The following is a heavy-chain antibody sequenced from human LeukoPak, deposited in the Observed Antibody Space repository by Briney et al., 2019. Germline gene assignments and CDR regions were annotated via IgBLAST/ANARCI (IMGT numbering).Heavy chain of an antibody. CDR2: ISYDGSNK. J-gene: IGHJ5*02. D-gene: IGHD3-22*01. CDR1: GFTFSSYA. Sequence: PTGGSLRLSCAASGFTFSSYAMPWVRQAPGKGLEWVAVISYDGSNKYYAGSVKGRFTISRDNSKNTLYLQMNSLRAEDTAVYYCARDQYYYDSSGYRNWFDPWGQGTLVTVSS. V-gene: IGHV3-30*01. CDR3: ARDQYYYDSSGYRNWFDP.